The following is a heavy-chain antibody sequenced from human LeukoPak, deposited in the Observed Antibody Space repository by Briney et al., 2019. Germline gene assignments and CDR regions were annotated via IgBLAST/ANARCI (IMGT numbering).Heavy chain of an antibody. V-gene: IGHV3-33*01. Sequence: GGSLRLSCAASGFTFSSYGMHWVRQAPGKGLEWVAVIWYDGSNKYYADSVKGRFTISRDNSKNTLYLQMNRLRAEDTAVYYCARDPSSSWYGNWFDPWGQGTLVTVSS. CDR1: GFTFSSYG. CDR2: IWYDGSNK. J-gene: IGHJ5*02. CDR3: ARDPSSSWYGNWFDP. D-gene: IGHD6-13*01.